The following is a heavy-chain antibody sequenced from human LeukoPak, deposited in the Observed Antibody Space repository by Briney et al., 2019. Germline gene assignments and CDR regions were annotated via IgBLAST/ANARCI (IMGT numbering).Heavy chain of an antibody. Sequence: ASVKVSCKASGGTFSSYAISWVRQAPGQGLEWMGIINPSGGSTNYAQKFQGRVTMTRDTSTNTVYMELSSLRSDDTAVYYCARGPRRITMIVVVIFWFDPWGQGTLVTVSS. D-gene: IGHD3-22*01. CDR1: GGTFSSYA. CDR2: INPSGGST. V-gene: IGHV1-46*01. J-gene: IGHJ5*02. CDR3: ARGPRRITMIVVVIFWFDP.